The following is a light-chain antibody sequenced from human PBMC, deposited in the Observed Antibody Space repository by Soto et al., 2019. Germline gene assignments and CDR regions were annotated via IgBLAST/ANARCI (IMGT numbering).Light chain of an antibody. CDR3: GSWYSSLSAYV. V-gene: IGLV1-51*01. CDR2: DDN. Sequence: QSVMTQPPSVSAAPGQKVTISCSXSXSXIGGNSVSWYQQXPGXAPKLLIYDDNKRPSGIPDRFSGSKSGTSATLGITGFQXGDEADYYCGSWYSSLSAYVFGTGTTVTVL. CDR1: XSXIGGNS. J-gene: IGLJ1*01.